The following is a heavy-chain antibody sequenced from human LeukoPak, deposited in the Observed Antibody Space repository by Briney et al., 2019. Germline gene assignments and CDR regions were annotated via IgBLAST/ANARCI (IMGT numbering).Heavy chain of an antibody. CDR1: GFIFSDSV. J-gene: IGHJ6*04. V-gene: IGHV3-23*05. D-gene: IGHD3-16*01. CDR3: ARRTSGAKDL. CDR2: ISSSGYT. Sequence: GGSLRLSCAASGFIFSDSVMSWVRQAPGKGLQWVAAISSSGYTDNVDSLKGRFSISRDNSKDTLYLQMNSLRVEDTAVYYCARRTSGAKDLWCKGTTVTVSP.